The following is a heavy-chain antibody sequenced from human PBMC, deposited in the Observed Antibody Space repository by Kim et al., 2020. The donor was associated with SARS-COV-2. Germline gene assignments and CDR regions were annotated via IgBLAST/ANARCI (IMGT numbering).Heavy chain of an antibody. Sequence: GGSLRLSCAASGFTFSSYGMHWVRQAPGKGLEWVAVISYDGSNKYYADSVKGRFTISRDNSKNTLYLQMNSLRAEDTAVYYCAKESAHYDFWSGYYMGRDYGMDVWGQGTTVTVSS. V-gene: IGHV3-30*18. CDR3: AKESAHYDFWSGYYMGRDYGMDV. CDR1: GFTFSSYG. CDR2: ISYDGSNK. J-gene: IGHJ6*02. D-gene: IGHD3-3*01.